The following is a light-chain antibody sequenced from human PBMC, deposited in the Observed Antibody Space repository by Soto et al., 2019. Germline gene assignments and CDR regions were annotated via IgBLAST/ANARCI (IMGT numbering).Light chain of an antibody. J-gene: IGLJ2*01. CDR2: DVS. CDR3: SSYISSSTLDVV. V-gene: IGLV2-14*01. CDR1: SSDIGGYNY. Sequence: QSALTQPASVSGSPGQSITISCTGTSSDIGGYNYVSWYQQHPGKAPKLIIYDVSNRPSGVSNRFSGSKSGNTASLTISGLQAEDEADYYCSSYISSSTLDVVFGGGTKLPS.